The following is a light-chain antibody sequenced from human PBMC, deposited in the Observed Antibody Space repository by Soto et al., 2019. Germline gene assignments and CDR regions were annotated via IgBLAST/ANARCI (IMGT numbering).Light chain of an antibody. J-gene: IGLJ2*01. V-gene: IGLV1-40*01. CDR1: SSNVGAGYD. CDR3: AAWDDSLSGGL. CDR2: GDS. Sequence: QSVLTQPPSVSGAPGQRVTISCTGSSSNVGAGYDVHWYQQLPGTAPKLLIYGDSNRPSGVPDRFSGSKSGTSASLAIAGLQAEDEADYYCAAWDDSLSGGLFGGGTKVTVL.